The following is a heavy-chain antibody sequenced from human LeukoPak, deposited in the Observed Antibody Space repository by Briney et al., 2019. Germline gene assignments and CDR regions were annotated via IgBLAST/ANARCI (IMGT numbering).Heavy chain of an antibody. CDR3: ARSPHIVVVTAMGEYFQH. CDR2: IYYSGST. J-gene: IGHJ1*01. V-gene: IGHV4-59*01. D-gene: IGHD2-21*02. Sequence: SETLSLTCTVSGGSISSYYWSWLRQPPGKGLEGFGYIYYSGSTNYNPSLKSRVTISVDTSKNQFSLKLSSVTAADTAVYYCARSPHIVVVTAMGEYFQHWGQGTLVTVSS. CDR1: GGSISSYY.